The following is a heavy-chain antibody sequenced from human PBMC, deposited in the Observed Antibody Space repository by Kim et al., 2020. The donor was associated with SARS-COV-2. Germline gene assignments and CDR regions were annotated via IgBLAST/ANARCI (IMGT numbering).Heavy chain of an antibody. D-gene: IGHD6-19*01. Sequence: SETLSLTCAVYGGSFSGYYWSWIRQPPGKGLEWIGEINHSGSTNYNPSLKSRVTISVDTSKNQFSLKLSSVTAADTAVYYCARGPLLGGFVIGSGLEQSPGWWPFDYCGQGTLVTVSS. CDR3: ARGPLLGGFVIGSGLEQSPGWWPFDY. V-gene: IGHV4-34*01. J-gene: IGHJ4*02. CDR1: GGSFSGYY. CDR2: INHSGST.